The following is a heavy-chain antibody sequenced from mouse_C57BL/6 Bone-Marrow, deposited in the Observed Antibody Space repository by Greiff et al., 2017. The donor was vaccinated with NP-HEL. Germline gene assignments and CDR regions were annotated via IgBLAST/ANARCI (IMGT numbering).Heavy chain of an antibody. CDR1: VFTFTAYF. Sequence: VHLHPSGSSLLRPGASFNFSFTFSVFTFTAYFLPCLHPSPFQFLLWIGWIDPENGDTEYASKFQGKATITADTSSNTAYLQLSSLTSEDTAVYYCTTGGSSPYAMDYWGQGTSVTVSS. D-gene: IGHD1-1*01. CDR3: TTGGSSPYAMDY. V-gene: IGHV14-4*01. CDR2: IDPENGDT. J-gene: IGHJ4*01.